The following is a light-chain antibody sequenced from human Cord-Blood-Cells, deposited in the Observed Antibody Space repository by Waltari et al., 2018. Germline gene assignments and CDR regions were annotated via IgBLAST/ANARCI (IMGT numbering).Light chain of an antibody. J-gene: IGKJ2*01. CDR2: AAS. CDR1: QSISSY. Sequence: DIQMTQSPSSLSASVGDRVTITCRASQSISSYLNWYQQKPGKAPKLLIYAASSVQSGVPSMFSGSGSGTDFTLTSSSLQPEDFATYYCQQSYSTPYTFGQGTKLEIK. V-gene: IGKV1-39*01. CDR3: QQSYSTPYT.